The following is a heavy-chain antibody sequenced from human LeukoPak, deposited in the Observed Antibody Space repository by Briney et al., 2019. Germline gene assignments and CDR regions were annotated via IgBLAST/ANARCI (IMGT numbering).Heavy chain of an antibody. J-gene: IGHJ4*02. CDR2: INWNGGTT. CDR1: GLTFDDYG. D-gene: IGHD5-18*01. V-gene: IGHV3-20*04. CDR3: ARFGYSYAYDY. Sequence: GGSLRLSCVASGLTFDDYGMSWVRQAPGKGLEWVSGINWNGGTTTYADSVKGRFTISRDNAKNSLYLQMNSLRAEDTAVYYCARFGYSYAYDYWGQGTLVTVSS.